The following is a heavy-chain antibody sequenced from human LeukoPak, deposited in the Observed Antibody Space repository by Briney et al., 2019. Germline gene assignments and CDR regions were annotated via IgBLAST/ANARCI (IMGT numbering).Heavy chain of an antibody. CDR3: ARYFDWLLFNRGFDY. CDR1: WYTFTGHY. J-gene: IGHJ4*02. V-gene: IGHV1-2*02. D-gene: IGHD3-9*01. CDR2: INPNSGGT. Sequence: GGSVKVSCKASWYTFTGHYMHRVRQAPGQGLEWMGWINPNSGGTNYAQKFQGRVTMTRDTSISTAYMELSRLRSDDTAVYYCARYFDWLLFNRGFDYWGQGTLVTVSS.